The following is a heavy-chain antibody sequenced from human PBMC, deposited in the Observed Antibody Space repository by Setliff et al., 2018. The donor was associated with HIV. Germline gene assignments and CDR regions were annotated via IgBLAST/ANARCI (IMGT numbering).Heavy chain of an antibody. CDR2: IRSTRFGGTT. CDR1: GFTFGDHT. Sequence: PGGSLRLSCAPSGFTFGDHTMTWVRQAPGRGLEWVGLIRSTRFGGTTQYAASVKGRFTISRDGSKSIAYLQMNSLKAEDTGVYYCVRQGSSGYYDSWGQGALVSVST. J-gene: IGHJ5*02. V-gene: IGHV3-49*04. CDR3: VRQGSSGYYDS. D-gene: IGHD3-22*01.